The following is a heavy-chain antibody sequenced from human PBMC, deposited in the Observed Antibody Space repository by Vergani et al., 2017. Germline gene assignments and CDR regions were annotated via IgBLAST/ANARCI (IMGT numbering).Heavy chain of an antibody. CDR2: IDHTGRP. J-gene: IGHJ6*03. V-gene: IGHV4-34*01. CDR3: ARVNTETNGHLYYYYYMDV. Sequence: QVQLQQWGGGLLKPSETLSLTCVVNGGSFTSYHWTWIRQSPGEGLGWVGDIDHTGRPDYNPSLKSRLTMSVDKSRNQFSLTLNYVTATDTAIYFCARVNTETNGHLYYYYYMDVWGQGTAVTVS. D-gene: IGHD4-11*01. CDR1: GGSFTSYH.